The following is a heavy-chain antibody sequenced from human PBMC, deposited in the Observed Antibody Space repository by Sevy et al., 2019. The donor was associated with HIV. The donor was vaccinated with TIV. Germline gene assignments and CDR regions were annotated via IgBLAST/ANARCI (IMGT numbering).Heavy chain of an antibody. Sequence: GGSLRLSCVASGFTFSDPWMSWVRQPPGKGLEWVGRIKSKSDGGTTDYAAPVKGRFTISRDNSRKTLYLQMQSLRADDTAVYFCARDPHSVPHWGSFDSWGQGTLVTVSS. CDR2: IKSKSDGGTT. CDR1: GFTFSDPW. D-gene: IGHD3-16*01. CDR3: ARDPHSVPHWGSFDS. V-gene: IGHV3-15*05. J-gene: IGHJ4*02.